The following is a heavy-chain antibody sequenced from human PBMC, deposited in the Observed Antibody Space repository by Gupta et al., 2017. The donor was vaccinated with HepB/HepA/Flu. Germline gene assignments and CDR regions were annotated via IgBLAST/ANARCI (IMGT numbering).Heavy chain of an antibody. CDR2: INTYNSDT. CDR3: ARGQASNY. D-gene: IGHD2-2*01. Sequence: QVYLVQSGAEVKTPGASVKVSCKASGYTFTTYNITWLQQAPGQGFEWMGTINTYNSDTDYAQRLQDRVTMTTDTSAGTAYLMVKNLRSDDTALYFCARGQASNYWGQGTLVIVSS. V-gene: IGHV1-18*01. CDR1: GYTFTTYN. J-gene: IGHJ1*01.